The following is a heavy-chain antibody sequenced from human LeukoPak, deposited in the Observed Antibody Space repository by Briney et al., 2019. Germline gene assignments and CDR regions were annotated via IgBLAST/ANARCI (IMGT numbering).Heavy chain of an antibody. J-gene: IGHJ6*03. CDR3: ARARAYGYYYYYYMDV. Sequence: SETLSLTCTVSGDSISSGSYYWSWIRQPAGKGLEWIGRIYTSGSTNYNPSLKSRVTISVDTSKNQFSLKLSSVTAADTAVYYCARARAYGYYYYYYMDVWGKGTTVTVSS. V-gene: IGHV4-61*02. CDR1: GDSISSGSYY. D-gene: IGHD2-8*01. CDR2: IYTSGST.